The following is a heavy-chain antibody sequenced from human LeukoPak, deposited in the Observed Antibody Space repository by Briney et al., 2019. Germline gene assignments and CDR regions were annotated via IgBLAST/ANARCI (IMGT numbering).Heavy chain of an antibody. CDR1: GFTVSSNY. CDR3: ARVNGGSYWRSYYFDY. D-gene: IGHD1-26*01. CDR2: INHSGST. J-gene: IGHJ4*02. V-gene: IGHV4-34*01. Sequence: GSLRLSCAASGFTVSSNYMSWVRQPPGKGLEWIGEINHSGSTNYNPSLKSRVTISVDTSKNQFSLKLSSVTAADTAVYYCARVNGGSYWRSYYFDYWGQGTLVTVSS.